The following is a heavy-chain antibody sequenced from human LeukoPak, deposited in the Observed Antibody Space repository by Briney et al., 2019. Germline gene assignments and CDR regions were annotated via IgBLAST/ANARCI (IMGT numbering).Heavy chain of an antibody. Sequence: GASVKVSCKVSGYTLTELSMHWVRQAPGKGLEWMGGFDPEDGETIYAQKFQGRVTMTEDTSTDTAYMELSSLRSEDTAVYYCATDTGYSGYVGWFDPWGQGTLVTVSS. J-gene: IGHJ5*02. CDR3: ATDTGYSGYVGWFDP. CDR2: FDPEDGET. D-gene: IGHD5-12*01. V-gene: IGHV1-24*01. CDR1: GYTLTELS.